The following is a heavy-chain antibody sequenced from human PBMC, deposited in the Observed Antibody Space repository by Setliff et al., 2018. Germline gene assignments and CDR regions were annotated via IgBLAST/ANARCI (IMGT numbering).Heavy chain of an antibody. D-gene: IGHD1-1*01. J-gene: IGHJ4*02. CDR3: ARGVRTGHLDS. CDR1: GDSISNDYW. V-gene: IGHV4-4*02. CDR2: INQSGTT. Sequence: SETLSLTCAVSGDSISNDYWWSWVRQPPERELEWIGEINQSGTTNYNPPLKGRATISVDNSKNQFSLNLNSVTVADTAVYFCARGVRTGHLDSWGQGTLGTVS.